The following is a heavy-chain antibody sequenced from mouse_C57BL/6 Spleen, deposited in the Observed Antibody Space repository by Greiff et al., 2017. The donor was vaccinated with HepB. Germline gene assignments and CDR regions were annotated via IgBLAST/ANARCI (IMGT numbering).Heavy chain of an antibody. D-gene: IGHD1-1*02. V-gene: IGHV1-78*01. Sequence: VQLQQSDAELVKPGASVKISCKVSGYTFTDHTIHWMKQRPEQGLEWIGYIYPRDGSTKYNEKFKGKATLTADKSSSTAYMQLNSLTSEDSAVYFCGRNGGNYPYAMDYWGQGTSVTVSS. CDR3: GRNGGNYPYAMDY. CDR2: IYPRDGST. CDR1: GYTFTDHT. J-gene: IGHJ4*01.